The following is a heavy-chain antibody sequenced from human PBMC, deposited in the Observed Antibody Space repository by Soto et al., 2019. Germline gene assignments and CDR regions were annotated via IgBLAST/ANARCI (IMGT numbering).Heavy chain of an antibody. CDR1: GGSISSYY. CDR2: IYYSGST. V-gene: IGHV4-59*01. D-gene: IGHD4-17*01. J-gene: IGHJ4*02. CDR3: AREGVTTVINGYFDY. Sequence: ETLSLTCTVSGGSISSYYWSWIRQPPGKGLEWIGYIYYSGSTNYNPSLKSRVTISVDTSKNQFSLKLSSVTAADTAVYYCAREGVTTVINGYFDYWGQGTLVTVSS.